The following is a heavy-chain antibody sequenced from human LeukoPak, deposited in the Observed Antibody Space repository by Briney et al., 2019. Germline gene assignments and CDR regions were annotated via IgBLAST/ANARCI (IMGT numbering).Heavy chain of an antibody. Sequence: PSETLSLTCAVYGGSFSGYYWSWIRQPPGKGLEWIGEINHSGSTNYNPSLKSRVTISVDTSKNQFSLKLSSVTAADTAVYYCARSYDSSGYYISDYYYYMDVWGKGTTVTVSS. J-gene: IGHJ6*03. CDR2: INHSGST. D-gene: IGHD3-22*01. CDR1: GGSFSGYY. V-gene: IGHV4-34*01. CDR3: ARSYDSSGYYISDYYYYMDV.